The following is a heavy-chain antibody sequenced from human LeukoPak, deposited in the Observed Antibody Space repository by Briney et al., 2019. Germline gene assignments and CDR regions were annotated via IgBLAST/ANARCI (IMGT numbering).Heavy chain of an antibody. CDR2: INPNSGGT. D-gene: IGHD6-19*01. CDR1: GYTFTGYY. Sequence: ASVKVSCKASGYTFTGYYMHWVRQAPGQGLEWMEWINPNSGGTNYAQKFQGGVTMTRDTSISTAYMELSRLRSDDTAVYYCARDRTRTGYSSGWYHDYWGQGTLVTVSS. CDR3: ARDRTRTGYSSGWYHDY. J-gene: IGHJ4*02. V-gene: IGHV1-2*02.